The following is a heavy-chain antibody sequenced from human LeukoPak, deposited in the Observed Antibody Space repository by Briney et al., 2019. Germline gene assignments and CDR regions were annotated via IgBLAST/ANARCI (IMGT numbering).Heavy chain of an antibody. D-gene: IGHD3-10*02. CDR2: INWNGGST. Sequence: RPGGSLRLSCAASGFTFDDHGMSWVRQAPGKGLEWVSGINWNGGSTGYADSVKGRFTISRDNAKNSLYLQMNSLRAEDTAVYYCAELGITMIGGVWGKGTTVTISS. CDR3: AELGITMIGGV. CDR1: GFTFDDHG. J-gene: IGHJ6*04. V-gene: IGHV3-20*04.